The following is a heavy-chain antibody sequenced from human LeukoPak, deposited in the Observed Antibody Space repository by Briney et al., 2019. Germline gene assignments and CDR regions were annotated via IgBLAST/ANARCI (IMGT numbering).Heavy chain of an antibody. CDR1: GGSISSGGYY. D-gene: IGHD5-18*01. Sequence: PSETLSLTCTVSGGSISSGGYYWSWIRQHPGKGLEWIGYIYYSGSTYYNPSLKSRVTISVDTSKNQFSLKLSSVTAADTAVYYCARDAPSSYGYYPDYWGQGTLVTVSS. V-gene: IGHV4-31*03. CDR2: IYYSGST. CDR3: ARDAPSSYGYYPDY. J-gene: IGHJ4*02.